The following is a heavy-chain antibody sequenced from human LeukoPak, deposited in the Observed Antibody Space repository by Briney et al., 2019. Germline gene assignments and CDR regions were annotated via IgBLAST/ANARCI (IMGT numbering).Heavy chain of an antibody. Sequence: SETLSLTCTVSGGPISSGGYYWRWIPQPPGKGLEWIGYIYHSGSTYYNPSLKSRITISVDTSKNQYSLKLSSVTAADTAVYYCARERGEQWLVGDIWGQGTMVTVSS. J-gene: IGHJ3*02. CDR3: ARERGEQWLVGDI. V-gene: IGHV4-61*08. D-gene: IGHD6-19*01. CDR1: GGPISSGGYY. CDR2: IYHSGST.